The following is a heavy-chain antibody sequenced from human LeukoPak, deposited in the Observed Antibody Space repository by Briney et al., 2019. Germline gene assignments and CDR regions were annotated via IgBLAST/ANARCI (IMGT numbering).Heavy chain of an antibody. CDR2: IYYSGST. D-gene: IGHD1-14*01. J-gene: IGHJ5*02. Sequence: PSETLSLTCTVSGGSIGSGGYYWSWIRQHPGKGLEWIGYIYYSGSTYYNPSLKSRVTISVDTSKNQFSLKLSSVTAADTAVYYCAREKDRNYGWFDPWGQGTLVTVSS. CDR1: GGSIGSGGYY. V-gene: IGHV4-31*03. CDR3: AREKDRNYGWFDP.